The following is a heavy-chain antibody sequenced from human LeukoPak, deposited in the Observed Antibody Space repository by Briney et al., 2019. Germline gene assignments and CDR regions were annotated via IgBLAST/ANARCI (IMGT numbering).Heavy chain of an antibody. CDR2: IYYSGST. CDR3: AKAKRTGYSSGWYLAFDI. Sequence: PSETLSLTCTVSGGSISSYYWSWIRQPPGKGLEWIGYIYYSGSTNYNPSLKSRVTISVDTSKNQFSLKLSSVTAADTAVYYCAKAKRTGYSSGWYLAFDIWGQGTMVTVSS. J-gene: IGHJ3*02. D-gene: IGHD6-19*01. V-gene: IGHV4-59*01. CDR1: GGSISSYY.